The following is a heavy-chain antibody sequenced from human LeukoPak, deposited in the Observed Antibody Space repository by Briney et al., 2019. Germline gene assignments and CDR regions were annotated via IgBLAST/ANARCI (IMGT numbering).Heavy chain of an antibody. D-gene: IGHD3-22*01. V-gene: IGHV4-61*03. CDR1: VGSISSAVYC. CDR3: ARQKYYYDSSGYYYGGYFDL. CDR2: IKDRGST. Sequence: PSETLSLTCTVSVGSISSAVYCWSWIRQPPGKGLEWIGYIKDRGSTNYNPFCKGRVPIPVEQPKNHFSLKLTPLAAADTAVYYCARQKYYYDSSGYYYGGYFDLWGRGTRVSVSS. J-gene: IGHJ2*01.